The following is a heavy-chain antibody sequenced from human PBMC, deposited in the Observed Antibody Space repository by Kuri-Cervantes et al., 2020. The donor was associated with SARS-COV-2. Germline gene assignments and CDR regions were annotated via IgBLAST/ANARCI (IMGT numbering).Heavy chain of an antibody. CDR3: ARGGGPGYYYGMDV. CDR2: ISRSGSTI. J-gene: IGHJ6*02. Sequence: LSLTCAASVCTFSSYEMNWVRQAPGKGLEWVSYISRSGSTIYHADYVKGRFTINGENAKNTLYLQMNSRRAEDRAVYYCARGGGPGYYYGMDVWGQGTTVTVSS. V-gene: IGHV3-48*03. CDR1: VCTFSSYE. D-gene: IGHD3-16*01.